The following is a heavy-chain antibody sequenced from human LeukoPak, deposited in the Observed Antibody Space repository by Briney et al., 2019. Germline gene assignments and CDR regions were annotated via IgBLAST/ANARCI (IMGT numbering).Heavy chain of an antibody. CDR1: GFTVSSNY. Sequence: GGSLRLSCAASGFTVSSNYMSWVRQAPGKGLEWVSDINGSGGSTYYADSVKGRFTISRDNSKNTLYLQMNSLRAGDTAVYYCARGPSYTPHYWGQGTLVTVSS. J-gene: IGHJ4*02. V-gene: IGHV3-66*02. CDR3: ARGPSYTPHY. CDR2: INGSGGST. D-gene: IGHD1-26*01.